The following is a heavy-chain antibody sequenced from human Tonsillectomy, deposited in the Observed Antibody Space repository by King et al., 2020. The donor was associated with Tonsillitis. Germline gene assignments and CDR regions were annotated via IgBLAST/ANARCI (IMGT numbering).Heavy chain of an antibody. D-gene: IGHD1-26*01. J-gene: IGHJ6*02. CDR3: ASGAAYYYYGMDV. V-gene: IGHV3-53*04. Sequence: EVQLVESGGGLVQPGGSLRLSRAASGFTVSNNYMSWVRQAPGKGLEWVSVIYNGGSTYYADSVKGRFTISRHNSKNTLYLQMNSLRAEDTAVYYCASGAAYYYYGMDVWGQGTTVTVSS. CDR1: GFTVSNNY. CDR2: IYNGGST.